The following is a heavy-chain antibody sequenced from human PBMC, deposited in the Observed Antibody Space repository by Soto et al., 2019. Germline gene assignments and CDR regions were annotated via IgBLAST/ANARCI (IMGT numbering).Heavy chain of an antibody. Sequence: ASVKVSCKASGYTFTSYGISSVRQAPGQGLEWMGWISAYNGNTNYAQKLQGRVTMTTDTSTSTAYMELRSLRSDDTAVYYCARDGLRFLEWFPWFDPWGQGTLVTVSS. CDR1: GYTFTSYG. CDR3: ARDGLRFLEWFPWFDP. J-gene: IGHJ5*02. D-gene: IGHD3-3*01. V-gene: IGHV1-18*01. CDR2: ISAYNGNT.